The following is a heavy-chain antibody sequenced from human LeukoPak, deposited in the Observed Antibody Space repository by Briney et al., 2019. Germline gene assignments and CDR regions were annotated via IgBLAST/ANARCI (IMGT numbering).Heavy chain of an antibody. D-gene: IGHD6-13*01. CDR1: GFTISNYE. Sequence: GGSLRLSCGTSGFTISNYEMNWVRQAPGKGLEWVSYITGSVSIIYYADSVKGRFTISRDNAKKSLYLQMNSLRAEDTAVYYCARFIAAPYYFDYWGRGTLVTVSS. CDR2: ITGSVSII. V-gene: IGHV3-48*03. CDR3: ARFIAAPYYFDY. J-gene: IGHJ4*02.